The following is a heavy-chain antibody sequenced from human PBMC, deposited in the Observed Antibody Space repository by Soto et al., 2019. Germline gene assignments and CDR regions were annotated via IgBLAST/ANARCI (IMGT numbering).Heavy chain of an antibody. D-gene: IGHD3-16*02. CDR2: IYYSGST. Sequence: SETLSLTCTVSGGSISSSSYYWGWIRQPPGKGLEWIGSIYYSGSTYHNPSLKSRVTISVDTSKNQFSLKLSSVTAADTAVYYCARRDRAYYDYVWGSYRQYYFDYWGQGTLVTVSS. V-gene: IGHV4-39*01. J-gene: IGHJ4*02. CDR3: ARRDRAYYDYVWGSYRQYYFDY. CDR1: GGSISSSSYY.